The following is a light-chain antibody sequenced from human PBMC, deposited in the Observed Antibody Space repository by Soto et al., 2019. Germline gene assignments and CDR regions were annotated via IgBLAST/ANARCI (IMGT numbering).Light chain of an antibody. V-gene: IGLV2-11*01. CDR1: SSDVGNYNY. Sequence: QSALTQPRSVSGSPGQSVTISCTGTSSDVGNYNYVSWYQQHPGKAPKLMIFDVNNRPSGVPERFSGSKSGNTASLTISGLQAEDEADYYCAAWDDSLSGVVFGGGTKLTVL. CDR3: AAWDDSLSGVV. J-gene: IGLJ2*01. CDR2: DVN.